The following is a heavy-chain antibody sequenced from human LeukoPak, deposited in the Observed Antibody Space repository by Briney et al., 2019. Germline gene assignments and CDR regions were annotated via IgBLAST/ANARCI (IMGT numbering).Heavy chain of an antibody. CDR3: AKDSGETMVRGVNPFDY. D-gene: IGHD3-10*01. J-gene: IGHJ4*02. V-gene: IGHV3-21*01. Sequence: GGSLRLSCAASGFTFSSYSMNWVRQAPGKGLEWVSSISSSSSYIYYADSVKGRFTISRDNSKNTLYLQMNRLRAEDTAVYYCAKDSGETMVRGVNPFDYWGQGTLVTVPS. CDR2: ISSSSSYI. CDR1: GFTFSSYS.